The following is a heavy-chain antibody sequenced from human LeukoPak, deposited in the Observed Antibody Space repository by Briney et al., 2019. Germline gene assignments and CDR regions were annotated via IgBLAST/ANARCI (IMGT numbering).Heavy chain of an antibody. J-gene: IGHJ4*02. V-gene: IGHV4-61*02. CDR1: GGSISSGSYY. CDR3: ARVGFGELLYFDY. Sequence: SQTLSLTCTVSGGSISSGSYYWSWIRQPAGKGLEWIGRIYTSGSTNYNPSLKSRVTISVDTSKNQFSLKLSSVTAADTAVYYCARVGFGELLYFDYWGQGTLVTVSS. D-gene: IGHD3-10*01. CDR2: IYTSGST.